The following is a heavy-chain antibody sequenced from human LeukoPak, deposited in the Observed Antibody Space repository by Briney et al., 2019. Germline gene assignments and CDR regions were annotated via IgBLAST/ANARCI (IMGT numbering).Heavy chain of an antibody. CDR1: GCSISSGGCY. CDR3: ARLYSSSWFDY. D-gene: IGHD6-13*01. Sequence: SQTLSLTCTVSGCSISSGGCYRSWIRQQPGKSLEWIGYIYYSGSTNYNPSLKSRVTISVDTSKNQFSLKLGSVTAADTAVYYCARLYSSSWFDYWGQGTLVTVSS. J-gene: IGHJ4*02. V-gene: IGHV4-31*03. CDR2: IYYSGST.